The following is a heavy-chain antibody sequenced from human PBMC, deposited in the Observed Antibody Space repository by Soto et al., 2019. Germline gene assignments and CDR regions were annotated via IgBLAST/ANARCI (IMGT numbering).Heavy chain of an antibody. CDR3: ARVVPGAEAWFGP. J-gene: IGHJ5*02. Sequence: SSGKVSCKTSCYTFSNYGITWVRQAPGQPLEWLGWISLYSDGTNYAQKFQGRVSMTTDTSTTTAYMELRSLRSDDTAVYYCARVVPGAEAWFGPWGQGTLVTVSS. V-gene: IGHV1-18*01. CDR1: CYTFSNYG. CDR2: ISLYSDGT. D-gene: IGHD2-2*01.